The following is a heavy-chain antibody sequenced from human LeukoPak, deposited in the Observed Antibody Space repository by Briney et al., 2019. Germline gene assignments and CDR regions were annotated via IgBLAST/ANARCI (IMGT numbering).Heavy chain of an antibody. CDR3: ARGSRFGVVGRDAFDI. Sequence: GGSLRLSCAASGFTFGSYSMNWVRQAPGKGLEWVSSISISSNYIYYADSVKGRFTISRDNAKNSLYLQVNSLRAEDTAVYYCARGSRFGVVGRDAFDIWGQGTVVTVSS. CDR2: ISISSNYI. D-gene: IGHD3-3*01. CDR1: GFTFGSYS. J-gene: IGHJ3*02. V-gene: IGHV3-21*01.